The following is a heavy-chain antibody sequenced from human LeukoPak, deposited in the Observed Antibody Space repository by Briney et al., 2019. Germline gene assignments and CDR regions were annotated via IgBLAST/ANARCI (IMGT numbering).Heavy chain of an antibody. V-gene: IGHV3-7*01. CDR3: VRECVDWGQGYNWFDR. Sequence: PGGALRLSCVASEFTFSNYWMSWVRQAPGKGLEWVASINQDGTKKNYVDSVKGRVDISRDNTKNSLHLQMSRLRAEDTAVYYCVRECVDWGQGYNWFDRWGQGTLATVSS. J-gene: IGHJ5*02. D-gene: IGHD7-27*01. CDR1: EFTFSNYW. CDR2: INQDGTKK.